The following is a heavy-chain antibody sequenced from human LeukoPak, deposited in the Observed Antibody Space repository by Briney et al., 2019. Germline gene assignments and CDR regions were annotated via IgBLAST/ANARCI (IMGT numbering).Heavy chain of an antibody. J-gene: IGHJ4*02. CDR3: ARGLPSSIRLYFDY. V-gene: IGHV4-59*01. CDR2: IYYSGRT. Sequence: SETLSLTCTVSGGSISSYYWSWIPQPPGKGLGWIGYIYYSGRTNYNPSLKSRVTISVDTSKNQFSLKLSSVTAADTAVYYCARGLPSSIRLYFDYWGQGTLVTVSS. CDR1: GGSISSYY. D-gene: IGHD2-2*01.